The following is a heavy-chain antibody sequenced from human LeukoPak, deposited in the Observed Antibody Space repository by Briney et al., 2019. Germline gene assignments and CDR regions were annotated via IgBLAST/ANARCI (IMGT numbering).Heavy chain of an antibody. J-gene: IGHJ4*02. V-gene: IGHV3-23*01. CDR1: GFTFSQFG. D-gene: IGHD2-21*01. Sequence: GGSLRLSCATSGFTFSQFGMTWVRQPPGKGLEWVASFDGNAHGTYFADSVKGRCTISSDDSKNTVYLQMNSLRADDTAIYYCAKARIIGVGWAQFDSWGQGSLVTVSS. CDR2: FDGNAHGT. CDR3: AKARIIGVGWAQFDS.